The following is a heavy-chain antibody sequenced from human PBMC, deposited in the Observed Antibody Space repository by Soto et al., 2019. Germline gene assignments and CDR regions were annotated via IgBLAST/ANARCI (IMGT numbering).Heavy chain of an antibody. CDR1: GGSISSSSYY. Sequence: PSETLSLTCTVSGGSISSSSYYWGWIRQPPGKGLEWIGSIYYSGSTYYNPSLKSRVTISVDTSKNQFSLKLSSVTAADTAVYYCARASSTVYYYYGRDVWGQGTTVTV. CDR3: ARASSTVYYYYGRDV. D-gene: IGHD4-17*01. J-gene: IGHJ6*02. CDR2: IYYSGST. V-gene: IGHV4-39*01.